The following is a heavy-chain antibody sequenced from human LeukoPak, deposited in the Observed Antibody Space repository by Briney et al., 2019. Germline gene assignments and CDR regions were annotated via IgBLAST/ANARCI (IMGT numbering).Heavy chain of an antibody. CDR3: ATGSGLELRTAFDY. CDR2: FDPEDGET. J-gene: IGHJ4*02. Sequence: ASVKVSCEVSGYTLTELSMHWVRQAPGKGLEWMGGFDPEDGETIYAQKFQGRVTMTEDTSTDTAYMELSSLRSEDTAVYYCATGSGLELRTAFDYWGQGTLVTVSS. D-gene: IGHD1-7*01. CDR1: GYTLTELS. V-gene: IGHV1-24*01.